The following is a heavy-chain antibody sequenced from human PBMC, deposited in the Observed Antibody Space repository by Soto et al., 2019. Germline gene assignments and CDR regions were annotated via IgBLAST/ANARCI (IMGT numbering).Heavy chain of an antibody. CDR1: GFSITSSSYY. J-gene: IGHJ4*02. Sequence: SETLSLTCTFSGFSITSSSYYWGWIRQPPGKGLEWIGSIYYSGNTYHNPSLKSRVTISVDTSKNQFSLKLNSVTAADTAVYYCARLEQQLGSFDYWGQGTLVTVSS. CDR3: ARLEQQLGSFDY. D-gene: IGHD6-13*01. V-gene: IGHV4-39*01. CDR2: IYYSGNT.